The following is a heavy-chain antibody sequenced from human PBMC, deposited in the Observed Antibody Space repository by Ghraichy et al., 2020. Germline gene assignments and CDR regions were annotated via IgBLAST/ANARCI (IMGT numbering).Heavy chain of an antibody. D-gene: IGHD4-17*01. CDR2: IYSDGST. Sequence: GGSLRLSCAASGFIVSSNYMSWVRQAPGKGLEWVSVIYSDGSTYYADSVKGRFTISRDNSKNTLYLQMNNLRAEDTALYYCARDIGGDFDYWGQGTLVTVSS. CDR3: ARDIGGDFDY. V-gene: IGHV3-53*01. J-gene: IGHJ4*02. CDR1: GFIVSSNY.